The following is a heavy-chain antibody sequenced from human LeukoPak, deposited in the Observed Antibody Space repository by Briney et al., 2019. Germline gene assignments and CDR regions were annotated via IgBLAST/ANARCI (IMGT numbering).Heavy chain of an antibody. D-gene: IGHD1-26*01. CDR1: GGSISSYY. Sequence: SETLSLTCTVSGGSISSYYWSWIRQPARKGLEWIGRIYTSGSTNYNASFKSRVSMSVDTSKNQFSLKLSSVTAADTAVFYCARENSGSYREFDYWGQGTLVTVSS. V-gene: IGHV4-4*07. J-gene: IGHJ4*02. CDR3: ARENSGSYREFDY. CDR2: IYTSGST.